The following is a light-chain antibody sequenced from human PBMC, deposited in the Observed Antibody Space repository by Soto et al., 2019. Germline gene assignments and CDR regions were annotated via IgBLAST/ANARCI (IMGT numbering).Light chain of an antibody. CDR2: GAS. V-gene: IGKV3-11*01. Sequence: EVVLTQPPATLSLSPGERATLSCRASQNVRTFLDWYQQKPGQAPRPLIYGASNRATGIPARFSGSGSGTDFTLTISSLEPEDFAVYYCQQHSHWPPWTFGQGTRVEIQ. J-gene: IGKJ1*01. CDR1: QNVRTF. CDR3: QQHSHWPPWT.